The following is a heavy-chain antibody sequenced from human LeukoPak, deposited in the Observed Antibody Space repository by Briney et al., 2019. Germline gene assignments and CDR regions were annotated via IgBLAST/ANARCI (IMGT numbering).Heavy chain of an antibody. Sequence: SETLSLTCTVSSGSISSYYWSWIRQPPGKGLEWIGYIYYSGSTNYNPSLKSRATISVDTSKNQFSLKLSSVTAADTAVYYCARYPHITMVRGVTSIGWFDPWGQGTLVTVSS. V-gene: IGHV4-59*01. CDR3: ARYPHITMVRGVTSIGWFDP. CDR2: IYYSGST. D-gene: IGHD3-10*01. CDR1: SGSISSYY. J-gene: IGHJ5*02.